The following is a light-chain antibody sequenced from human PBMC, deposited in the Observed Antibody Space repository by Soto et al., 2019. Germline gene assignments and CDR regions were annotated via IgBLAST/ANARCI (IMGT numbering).Light chain of an antibody. V-gene: IGKV1-5*01. Sequence: DIQMTQSPSTLSASVGDRVTITCRASQSISSWLAWYQQKPGKAPKLLIYDASSLESGVPSRFRGSGSGTEFTLTISSLQPDDFATYYCQQYNSYPWTFGQGTQVDIK. CDR3: QQYNSYPWT. J-gene: IGKJ1*01. CDR2: DAS. CDR1: QSISSW.